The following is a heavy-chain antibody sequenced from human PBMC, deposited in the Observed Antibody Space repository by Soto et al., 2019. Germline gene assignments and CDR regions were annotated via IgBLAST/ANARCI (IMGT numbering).Heavy chain of an antibody. CDR3: ARSPTYMTTLDY. CDR2: IFSNDAK. Sequence: DLEWLAHIFSNDAKSYSTSLKSRLTISKDTSKSQVVLTMTNMDPVDTATYYCARSPTYMTTLDYWGQGTLVTVSS. V-gene: IGHV2-26*01. D-gene: IGHD4-17*01. J-gene: IGHJ4*02.